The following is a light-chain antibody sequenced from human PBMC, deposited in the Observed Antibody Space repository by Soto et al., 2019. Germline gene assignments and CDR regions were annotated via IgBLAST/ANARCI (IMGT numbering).Light chain of an antibody. J-gene: IGKJ5*01. V-gene: IGKV1-12*01. CDR2: TAS. CDR3: QQSYSTPPLT. CDR1: RNIGDR. Sequence: DIQMTQSPSSVSASVGDRVTITCRASRNIGDRLAWFRHKPGKAPQLLIQTASTLVRXNPSRFSGSGYGKDFLITINNLQPEDFVTYYCQQSYSTPPLTFGTGTRL.